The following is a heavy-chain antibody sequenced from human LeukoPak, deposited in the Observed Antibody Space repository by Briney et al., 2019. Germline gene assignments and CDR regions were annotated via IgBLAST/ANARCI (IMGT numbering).Heavy chain of an antibody. CDR3: ARDSGTSGEVKFDP. J-gene: IGHJ5*02. CDR2: IYDGGST. CDR1: GGSVNSYY. V-gene: IGHV4-4*07. Sequence: PSETLSLTCTVSGGSVNSYYLRWVRQPAGKALEWVGRIYDGGSTNYNPSLKSRVTMSVDTSKNQISLKLKSVTAADTAVYYCARDSGTSGEVKFDPWGQGALVTVSS. D-gene: IGHD3-10*01.